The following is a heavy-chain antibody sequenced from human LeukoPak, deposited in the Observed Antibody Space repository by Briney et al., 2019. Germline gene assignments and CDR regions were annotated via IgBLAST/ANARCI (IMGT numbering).Heavy chain of an antibody. CDR3: ARDFSTWYSIDY. CDR2: ISYDAAVK. D-gene: IGHD2-21*02. Sequence: GTSLRLSCAVSGFTLRNYAIHWVRQAPGKGLQWVAFISYDAAVKFYADSVRGRFTVSRDNSRNSLSLQMNSLRPDDTAVYYCARDFSTWYSIDYWGRGTLVTVSS. V-gene: IGHV3-30-3*01. CDR1: GFTLRNYA. J-gene: IGHJ4*02.